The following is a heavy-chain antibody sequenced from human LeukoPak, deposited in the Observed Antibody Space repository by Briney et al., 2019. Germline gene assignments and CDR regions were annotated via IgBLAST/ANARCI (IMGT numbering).Heavy chain of an antibody. J-gene: IGHJ4*02. D-gene: IGHD4-11*01. CDR2: IWNDGSNK. CDR1: GFTFSHYG. V-gene: IGHV3-33*06. CDR3: AKDAQRGFDYSNSLES. Sequence: GGSLRLSCATSGFTFSHYGMHWVRQAPGKGLKWVAVIWNDGSNKYYGDSVKGRFTISRGNSKNTLYLQMNSLRVEDTAVYYCAKDAQRGFDYSNSLESWGQGTLVTVSS.